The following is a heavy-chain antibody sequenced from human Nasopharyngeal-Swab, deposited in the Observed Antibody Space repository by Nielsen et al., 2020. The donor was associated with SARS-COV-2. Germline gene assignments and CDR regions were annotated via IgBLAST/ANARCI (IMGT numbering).Heavy chain of an antibody. J-gene: IGHJ6*02. CDR2: INPNSGGT. V-gene: IGHV1-2*06. CDR1: GYTFTVYY. Sequence: ASVKVSCKASGYTFTVYYIHWVRQAPGQGLEWMGRINPNSGGTNYAQKFQGRVTMTRDTSISTAYMELSRLRSDDTAVYYCARDPTSVAGTGDYYYGMDVWGQGTTVTVSS. D-gene: IGHD6-19*01. CDR3: ARDPTSVAGTGDYYYGMDV.